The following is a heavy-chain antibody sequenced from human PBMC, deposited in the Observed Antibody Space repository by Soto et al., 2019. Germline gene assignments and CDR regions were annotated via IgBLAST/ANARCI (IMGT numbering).Heavy chain of an antibody. Sequence: EVQLLDSGGGLVQPGGSLRLSCAASGFTFSSYGMSWVRQAPGKGLEWVAGTPVVGERRYYAESVKGRFTISRDNAKNTLYLQMNSLRVEDAAVYFCAREGDRYGTVCFDSWGQGTLVTVSS. CDR2: TPVVGERR. CDR3: AREGDRYGTVCFDS. D-gene: IGHD1-1*01. V-gene: IGHV3-23*01. J-gene: IGHJ4*02. CDR1: GFTFSSYG.